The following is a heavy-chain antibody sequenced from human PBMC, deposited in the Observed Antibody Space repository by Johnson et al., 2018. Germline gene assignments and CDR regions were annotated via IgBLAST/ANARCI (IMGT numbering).Heavy chain of an antibody. J-gene: IGHJ6*03. CDR3: AKDNPSSGWNSHYYSYYMDV. D-gene: IGHD6-19*01. Sequence: VQLVESGGGLVQPGRSLRLSCAASGFPFDDYAMHWVRQAPGQGLEWVSGISWNSGSIGYADSVTGRFTISRDNAKNSLYLQMHSPGAEDTALYYCAKDNPSSGWNSHYYSYYMDVWGKGTTVTVSS. CDR2: ISWNSGSI. V-gene: IGHV3-9*01. CDR1: GFPFDDYA.